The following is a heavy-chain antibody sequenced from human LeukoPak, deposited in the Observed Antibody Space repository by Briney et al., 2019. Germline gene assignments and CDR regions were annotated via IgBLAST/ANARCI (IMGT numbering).Heavy chain of an antibody. J-gene: IGHJ5*02. Sequence: SETLSLTCTVSGGSITSSYWSWIRQSPGKGPEWMGYIHYTGSTNYNPSLNSRVTMLIDTTKTQSSPKLSSVTAADPAVYYCASGRYSAGDNWFDPWGQGTLVTVSS. CDR2: IHYTGST. CDR3: ASGRYSAGDNWFDP. V-gene: IGHV4-59*01. D-gene: IGHD3-9*01. CDR1: GGSITSSY.